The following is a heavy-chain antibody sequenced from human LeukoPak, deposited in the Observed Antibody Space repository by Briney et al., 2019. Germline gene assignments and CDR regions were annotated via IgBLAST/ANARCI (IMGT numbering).Heavy chain of an antibody. Sequence: SETLSLTCAVYGGSLSAYYWTWIRQPPGKGLEWIGEINHGGSTNYNPSLKSRVTISVDTSKNQFSLKLSSVTVADTAVYYCARLYYDSSGHDYWGQGTLVTVSS. V-gene: IGHV4-34*01. J-gene: IGHJ4*02. CDR1: GGSLSAYY. CDR2: INHGGST. CDR3: ARLYYDSSGHDY. D-gene: IGHD3-22*01.